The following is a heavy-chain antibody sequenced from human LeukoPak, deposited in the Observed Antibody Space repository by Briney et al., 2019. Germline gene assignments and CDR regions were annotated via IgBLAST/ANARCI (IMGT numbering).Heavy chain of an antibody. CDR2: ISSSSSYI. Sequence: GGSLRLSCAASGFIFSSYGMNWVRQAPGKGLEWVSSISSSSSYIYYADSVKGRFTISRDNAKNSLSLQMNSLRAEDTAVYYCARGGEPVGFDYWGQGTLVSVSS. V-gene: IGHV3-21*01. CDR3: ARGGEPVGFDY. CDR1: GFIFSSYG. J-gene: IGHJ4*02. D-gene: IGHD1-26*01.